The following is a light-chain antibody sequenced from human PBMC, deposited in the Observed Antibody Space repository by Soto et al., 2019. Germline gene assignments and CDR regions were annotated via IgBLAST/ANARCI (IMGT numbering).Light chain of an antibody. CDR1: QSVSSY. CDR2: DAS. J-gene: IGKJ1*01. CDR3: QQRSDWPRT. Sequence: EIVLTQSPATLSLSPGERATLFCRASQSVSSYLAWYQQKPGQAPRLLIYDASNRATGIPARFSGSGSGTDFSLTISSLEPEDFAVYYCQQRSDWPRTFGQGTKGDIK. V-gene: IGKV3-11*01.